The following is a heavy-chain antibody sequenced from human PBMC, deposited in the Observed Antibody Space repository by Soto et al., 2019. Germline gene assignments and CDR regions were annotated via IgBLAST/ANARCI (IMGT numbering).Heavy chain of an antibody. CDR1: GFTVSSNY. Sequence: PGGSLRLSCAASGFTVSSNYMSWVRQAPGKGLEWVSVIYSGGSTYYADSVKGRFTISRDNSKNTLYLQMNSLRAEDTAVYYCALYCSSTSCRSGVGPPGYYYYGMDGWGPGTTVNVSS. CDR3: ALYCSSTSCRSGVGPPGYYYYGMDG. V-gene: IGHV3-53*01. CDR2: IYSGGST. D-gene: IGHD2-2*01. J-gene: IGHJ6*02.